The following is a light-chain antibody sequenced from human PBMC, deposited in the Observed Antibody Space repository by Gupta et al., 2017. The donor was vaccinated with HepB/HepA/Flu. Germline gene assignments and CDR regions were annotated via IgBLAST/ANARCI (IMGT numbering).Light chain of an antibody. J-gene: IGLJ2*01. CDR1: TGPVTSGHY. CDR3: LLYYGGPRI. Sequence: QDMVTQEPSLTVYPGGTVTLTCGSTTGPVTSGHYPYWFQQKPGQAPRTLIYDTKIKHSWTPALFSGSLRGCQAARTLSGAQPEDEAEYYCLLYYGGPRIFGGGTKLTVL. CDR2: DTK. V-gene: IGLV7-46*01.